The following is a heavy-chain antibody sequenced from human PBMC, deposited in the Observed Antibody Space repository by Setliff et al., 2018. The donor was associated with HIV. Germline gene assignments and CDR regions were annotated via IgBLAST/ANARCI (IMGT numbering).Heavy chain of an antibody. V-gene: IGHV4-59*01. J-gene: IGHJ4*02. Sequence: SETLSLTCNVSGGSISSYYWSWLRQPPGKRFEWIGYIYYTGSTDYNPSLKSRVTISMDTSKNQFSLKLSSATAADTAVYYCARVMETYYYDSSGYSFDYWGQGTLVTVSS. CDR2: IYYTGST. D-gene: IGHD3-22*01. CDR3: ARVMETYYYDSSGYSFDY. CDR1: GGSISSYY.